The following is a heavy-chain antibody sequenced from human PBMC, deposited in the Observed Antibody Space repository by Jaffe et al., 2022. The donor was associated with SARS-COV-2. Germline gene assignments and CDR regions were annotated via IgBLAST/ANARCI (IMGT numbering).Heavy chain of an antibody. CDR3: AKGGNISSWTYYGLDV. CDR1: GFTFSSHA. D-gene: IGHD6-13*01. J-gene: IGHJ6*02. V-gene: IGHV3-23*01. Sequence: EVQLLESGGGLAQPGGSLRLSCAASGFTFSSHAMSWVRQVPGKGLEWVSAISVSGGSTHFADSVKGRFSISRDNSKNTLYLQMNSLRAEDSAVYYCAKGGNISSWTYYGLDVWGLGTKVTVSS. CDR2: ISVSGGST.